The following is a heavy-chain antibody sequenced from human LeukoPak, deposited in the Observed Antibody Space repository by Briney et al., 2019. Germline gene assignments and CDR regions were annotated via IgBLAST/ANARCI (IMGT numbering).Heavy chain of an antibody. CDR1: GGTFSSYA. Sequence: GASVKVSCKASGGTFSSYAISWVRQAPGQGLEWMGGIIPIFGTANYAQKFQGRVTITADESTSTAYMELSSLRSEDTAVYYCARLVGSRHYMDVWGKGTTVTVSS. CDR2: IIPIFGTA. D-gene: IGHD1-26*01. J-gene: IGHJ6*03. V-gene: IGHV1-69*01. CDR3: ARLVGSRHYMDV.